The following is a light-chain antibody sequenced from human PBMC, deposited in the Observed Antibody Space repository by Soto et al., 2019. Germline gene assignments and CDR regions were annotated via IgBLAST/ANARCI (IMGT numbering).Light chain of an antibody. CDR1: QSISRN. V-gene: IGKV3-15*01. J-gene: IGKJ1*01. Sequence: EIVLTQSPATLSVSPGERATLSCRAGQSISRNLAWYQQKPGQAPRLLTYGASTRASDIPARFSGGGSGTEFTLTILSLQSEDFAVYYCQQYDDWPPTFGQGTKVEIK. CDR3: QQYDDWPPT. CDR2: GAS.